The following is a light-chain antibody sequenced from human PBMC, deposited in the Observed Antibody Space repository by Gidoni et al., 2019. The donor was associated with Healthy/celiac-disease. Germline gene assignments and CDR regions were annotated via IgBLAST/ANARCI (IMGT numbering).Light chain of an antibody. J-gene: IGLJ2*01. V-gene: IGLV1-47*01. CDR3: AAWDDSLSGPV. CDR2: RNN. CDR1: SSNIGSNY. Sequence: QSVLTQPLSASGTPGQRVTISCSGSSSNIGSNYVYWYQQLPGTAPKLLIYRNNQRPSGVPDRFSGPKSGTSASLAISGLRSEDEADYYCAAWDDSLSGPVFGGGTKLTVL.